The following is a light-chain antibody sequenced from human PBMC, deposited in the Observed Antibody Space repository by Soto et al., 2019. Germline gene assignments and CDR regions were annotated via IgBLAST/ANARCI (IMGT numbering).Light chain of an antibody. J-gene: IGKJ2*01. CDR3: LQYNTYPYT. V-gene: IGKV1-5*03. CDR2: KAS. Sequence: DIQMTQSPSTLSASVGDRVTITCRASQSITSWLAWYQQKSGKPPKLLIYKASSLESGVPSRFSGSGSGTEFTLTISSLQPDDFATFYCLQYNTYPYTFGQGTKLEI. CDR1: QSITSW.